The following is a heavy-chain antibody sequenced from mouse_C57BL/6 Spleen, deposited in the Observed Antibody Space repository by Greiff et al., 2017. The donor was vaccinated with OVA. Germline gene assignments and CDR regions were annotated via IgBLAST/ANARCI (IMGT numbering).Heavy chain of an antibody. D-gene: IGHD2-3*01. CDR3: AKEGIYDGYPSFAY. Sequence: VKVVESGPGLVAPSQSLSITCTVSGFSLTSYGVSWVRQPPGKGLEWLGVIWGDGSTNYHSALISRRSISQDNSKSQFFLKLNRRQTDDTATYSCAKEGIYDGYPSFAYWGQGTLVTVSA. CDR1: GFSLTSYG. J-gene: IGHJ3*01. CDR2: IWGDGST. V-gene: IGHV2-3*01.